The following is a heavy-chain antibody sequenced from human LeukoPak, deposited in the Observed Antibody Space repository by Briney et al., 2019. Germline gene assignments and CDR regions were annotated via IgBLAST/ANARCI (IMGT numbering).Heavy chain of an antibody. J-gene: IGHJ4*02. CDR2: ISSSSSTI. CDR3: ASLRVVVAATGLDY. V-gene: IGHV3-48*02. CDR1: GFTFSTYS. Sequence: SGGSLRPSCAASGFTFSTYSMNWVRQAPGKGLEWVSYISSSSSTIYYADSVKGRFTISRDNAKNSLFLQMTSLRDEDTAVYYCASLRVVVAATGLDYWGQGTLVTVSS. D-gene: IGHD2-15*01.